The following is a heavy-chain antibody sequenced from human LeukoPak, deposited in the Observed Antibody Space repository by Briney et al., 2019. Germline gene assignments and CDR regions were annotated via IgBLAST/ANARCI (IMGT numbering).Heavy chain of an antibody. CDR1: GYRFTNYW. J-gene: IGHJ5*02. Sequence: GESLKTSCKGSGYRFTNYWIGWVRQMPGKGLEWMGIINTDDYEIRWSPSFRGQVTLSADQSITTASLQWRSLKGWDTAIYYCARRAFGKHWFDAWGQGTQVVVSS. CDR3: ARRAFGKHWFDA. V-gene: IGHV5-51*01. D-gene: IGHD3-10*01. CDR2: INTDDYEI.